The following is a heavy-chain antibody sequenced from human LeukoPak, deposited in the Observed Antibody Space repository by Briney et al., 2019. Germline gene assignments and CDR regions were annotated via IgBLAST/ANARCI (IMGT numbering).Heavy chain of an antibody. CDR1: GGSFSGYY. J-gene: IGHJ5*02. V-gene: IGHV4-34*01. CDR3: TRGAQIVMSSNYYDP. D-gene: IGHD1-7*01. CDR2: INHSGST. Sequence: SETLSLTCAVYGGSFSGYYWSWIRQPPGKGLEWIGEINHSGSTNYNPSLKSRVTISVDTSKNQFSLKLSSVTAADTAVYFCTRGAQIVMSSNYYDPWGQGTLVIASS.